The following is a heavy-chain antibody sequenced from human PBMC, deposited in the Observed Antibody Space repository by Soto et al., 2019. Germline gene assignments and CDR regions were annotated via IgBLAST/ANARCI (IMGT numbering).Heavy chain of an antibody. CDR1: GGSFSGYY. Sequence: SETLSLTCAVYGGSFSGYYWSWIRQPPGKGLEWIGEINHSGSTNYNPSLKSRVTISVDTSKNQFSLKLSSVTAADTAVYYCARVLWMAVAGSRGFDYWGQGTLVTVTS. V-gene: IGHV4-34*01. CDR2: INHSGST. CDR3: ARVLWMAVAGSRGFDY. J-gene: IGHJ4*02. D-gene: IGHD6-19*01.